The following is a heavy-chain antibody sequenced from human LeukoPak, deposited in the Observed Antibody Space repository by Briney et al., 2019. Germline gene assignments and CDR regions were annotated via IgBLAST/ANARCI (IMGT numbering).Heavy chain of an antibody. CDR3: STTYYYDSSEGY. J-gene: IGHJ4*02. CDR1: GFTFSNAW. V-gene: IGHV3-15*07. CDR2: IKSKTDGGTT. D-gene: IGHD3-22*01. Sequence: GGSLRLSCAASGFTFSNAWMNWVRQAPGKGLERVGRIKSKTDGGTTDYAAPVKGRFTISRDDSKNTLYLQMNSLKTEDTAVYYCSTTYYYDSSEGYWGQGTLVTVSS.